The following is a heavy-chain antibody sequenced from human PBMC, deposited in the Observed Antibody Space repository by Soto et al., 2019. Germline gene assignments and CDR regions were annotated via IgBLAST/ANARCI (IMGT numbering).Heavy chain of an antibody. CDR1: GYSFTTYG. J-gene: IGHJ6*02. CDR2: ISGYNGDT. D-gene: IGHD2-21*01. Sequence: QVHLVQSGAEVKKPGASVKVSCKASGYSFTTYGISWVRQAPGQGLEWMGWISGYNGDTNYAQNFQARVTMTTDTSTSTAHIELRSLRSDDTAVYYCAREGVIPYYYYGMEVWGQGNTVTVSS. V-gene: IGHV1-18*01. CDR3: AREGVIPYYYYGMEV.